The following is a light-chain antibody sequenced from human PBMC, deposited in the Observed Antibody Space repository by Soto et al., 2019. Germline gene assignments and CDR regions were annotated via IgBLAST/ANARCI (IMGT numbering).Light chain of an antibody. Sequence: DIQMTQSPSTLSASVGDRLTITWRASQSISIWLAWYQQKPGKAPKILIYKASSLESGVPSRFSGSGSGTDFTFTISSLQPEDIATYYCQHYDHLPITFGQGTRLEIK. CDR3: QHYDHLPIT. CDR2: KAS. V-gene: IGKV1-5*03. CDR1: QSISIW. J-gene: IGKJ5*01.